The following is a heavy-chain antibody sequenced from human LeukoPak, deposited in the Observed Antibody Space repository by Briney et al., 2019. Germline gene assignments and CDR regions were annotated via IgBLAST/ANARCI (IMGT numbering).Heavy chain of an antibody. CDR2: ISYSGST. Sequence: SETLSLTCTVSGGSISSSSYYWGWIRQPPGKGLEWIGSISYSGSTYYNPSLKSRVTISADTSKNQFSLNLSSVTAADTAVYYYASGRGVAATRYWGQGTLVTVSS. V-gene: IGHV4-39*01. CDR1: GGSISSSSYY. J-gene: IGHJ4*02. CDR3: ASGRGVAATRY. D-gene: IGHD2-15*01.